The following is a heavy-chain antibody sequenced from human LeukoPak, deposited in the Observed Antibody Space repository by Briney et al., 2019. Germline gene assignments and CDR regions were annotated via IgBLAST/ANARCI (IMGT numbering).Heavy chain of an antibody. Sequence: GGSLRLSCAASGFTFRSYAMSWVRQAPGTGLEWVSAISGSGGTTYYADSVKGRFTISRDNSKNTLYLRMNSLRAEDTAVYYCASYDSSGYYHYFAYWGQGTLVTVSS. V-gene: IGHV3-23*01. CDR1: GFTFRSYA. CDR2: ISGSGGTT. D-gene: IGHD3-22*01. CDR3: ASYDSSGYYHYFAY. J-gene: IGHJ4*02.